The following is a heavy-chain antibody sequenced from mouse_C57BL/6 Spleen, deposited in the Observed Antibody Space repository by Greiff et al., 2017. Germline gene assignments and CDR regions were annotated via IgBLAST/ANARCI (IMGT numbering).Heavy chain of an antibody. D-gene: IGHD1-1*01. V-gene: IGHV1-81*01. J-gene: IGHJ4*01. CDR2: IDPRSGNT. CDR1: GYTFTSYG. CDR3: AREYGSSSYAMDY. Sequence: VQLQESGAELARPGASVKLSCKASGYTFTSYGISWVKQRTGQGLEWIGEIDPRSGNTYDNEKLQGKATRTADKSSSTAYMELRSRTSEDSAVYFCAREYGSSSYAMDYWGQGTSVTVSS.